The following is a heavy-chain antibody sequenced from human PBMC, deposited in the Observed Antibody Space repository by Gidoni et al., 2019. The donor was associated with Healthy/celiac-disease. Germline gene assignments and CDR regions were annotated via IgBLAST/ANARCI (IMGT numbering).Heavy chain of an antibody. V-gene: IGHV3-66*01. Sequence: EVQLVESGGGLVQPGGSLRLSCAASGFPVSSNYMSWVRQAPGKGLEWVSVIYSGGSTYYADSVKGRFTISRDNSKNTLYLQMNSLRAEDTAVYYCARDRIYGDYYYYGMDVWGQGTTVTVSS. D-gene: IGHD4-17*01. CDR2: IYSGGST. CDR1: GFPVSSNY. CDR3: ARDRIYGDYYYYGMDV. J-gene: IGHJ6*02.